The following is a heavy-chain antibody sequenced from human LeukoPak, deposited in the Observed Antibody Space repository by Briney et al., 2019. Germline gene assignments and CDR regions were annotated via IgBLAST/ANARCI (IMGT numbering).Heavy chain of an antibody. V-gene: IGHV4-59*08. D-gene: IGHD3-3*01. CDR2: IYYSGST. CDR1: GGSLSSHY. Sequence: SETLSLTCTVSGGSLSSHYWTWIRQPPGKGLEWIGYIYYSGSTYYNPSLKSRVTISIDTSMNQFSLKLSSVTAADTALYYCARGPYDFWSGYSHDYWGQGTLVTVSS. J-gene: IGHJ4*02. CDR3: ARGPYDFWSGYSHDY.